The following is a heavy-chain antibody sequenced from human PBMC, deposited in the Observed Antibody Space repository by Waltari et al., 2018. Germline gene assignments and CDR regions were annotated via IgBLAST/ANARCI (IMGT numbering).Heavy chain of an antibody. CDR1: GYTNGYY. D-gene: IGHD2-8*01. Sequence: QVQLQESGPGLVKPSETLSLICSVTGYTNGYYWAWIRQPPGKGLEWIGGIYHSGSTYYSPSLGSRVSMSIDTSKKQLSLKLTSVTAADSAVYYCARAVDTSLGVLMVYDNWGQGTLVTVS. J-gene: IGHJ4*02. CDR2: IYHSGST. V-gene: IGHV4-38-2*02. CDR3: ARAVDTSLGVLMVYDN.